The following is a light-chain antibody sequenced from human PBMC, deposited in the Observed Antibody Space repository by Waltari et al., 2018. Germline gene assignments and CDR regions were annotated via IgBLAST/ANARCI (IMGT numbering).Light chain of an antibody. V-gene: IGKV3-20*01. J-gene: IGKJ1*01. CDR2: AAS. Sequence: EIVLTQSPGTLSLSPGDRATIPCRASQSISRTLVWYQKKPGQAPRLLIYAASTRATGIPDMFSGSGSATDFSLTISRLEPEDFAVYYCQHYLRLPVTFGQGTKVEIK. CDR3: QHYLRLPVT. CDR1: QSISRT.